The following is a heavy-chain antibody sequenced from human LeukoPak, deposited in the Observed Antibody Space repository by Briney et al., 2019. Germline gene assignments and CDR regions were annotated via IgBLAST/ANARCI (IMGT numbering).Heavy chain of an antibody. V-gene: IGHV1-2*02. J-gene: IGHJ6*02. Sequence: GASVKVSCKASGYTFTDYYMHWVRQAPGQGLEWMGWFNPNSGGTIYAQKFQGRVTMTRDTSISTAYMEVSSLRPDDTAVYYCARATYDILTGYSPFYYYYGMDVWGQGTTVTVSS. CDR2: FNPNSGGT. CDR1: GYTFTDYY. D-gene: IGHD3-9*01. CDR3: ARATYDILTGYSPFYYYYGMDV.